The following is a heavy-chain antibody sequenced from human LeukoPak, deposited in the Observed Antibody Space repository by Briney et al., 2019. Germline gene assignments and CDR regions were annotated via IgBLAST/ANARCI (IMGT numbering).Heavy chain of an antibody. J-gene: IGHJ4*02. CDR3: ARDLSESYSSSWYYDY. CDR2: INPSGGST. CDR1: GYTFTSYD. Sequence: ASVKVSCKASGYTFTSYDINWVRQAPGQGLEWMGIINPSGGSTSYAQKFQGRVTMTRDTSTSTVYMELSSLRSEDTAVYYCARDLSESYSSSWYYDYWGQGTLVTVSS. D-gene: IGHD6-13*01. V-gene: IGHV1-46*01.